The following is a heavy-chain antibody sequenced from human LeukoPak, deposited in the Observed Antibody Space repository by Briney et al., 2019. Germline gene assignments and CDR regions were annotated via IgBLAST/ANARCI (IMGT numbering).Heavy chain of an antibody. D-gene: IGHD2-21*01. J-gene: IGHJ4*02. CDR2: INGDGSIT. V-gene: IGHV3-74*01. Sequence: GGSLRLSCAASGFTFSGYWTNWVRQAPGKGLVWVSRINGDGSITNYADSVKGRFTISRDNAKNTLYLQMNSLRAEDTAIYYCAIMYRGASGAFDYLGQGTLVTVSS. CDR1: GFTFSGYW. CDR3: AIMYRGASGAFDY.